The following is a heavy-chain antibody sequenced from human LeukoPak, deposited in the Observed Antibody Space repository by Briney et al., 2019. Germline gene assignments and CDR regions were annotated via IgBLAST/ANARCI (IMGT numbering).Heavy chain of an antibody. Sequence: SETLSLTCTVSGGSISSYYWSWIRQPPGKGLEWIGYIYYSGSTNYNPSLKSRVTISVDTSKNQFSLKLSSVTAADTAVYYCARGPWDXXXDVWGQGTTVTVSS. CDR3: ARGPWDXXXDV. D-gene: IGHD1-26*01. CDR1: GGSISSYY. CDR2: IYYSGST. V-gene: IGHV4-59*01. J-gene: IGHJ6*02.